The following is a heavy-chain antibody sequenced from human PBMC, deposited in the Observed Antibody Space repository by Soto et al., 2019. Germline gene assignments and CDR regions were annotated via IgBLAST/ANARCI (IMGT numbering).Heavy chain of an antibody. Sequence: QVQLVESGGGVAQPGRSLRLSCAASGFTFSTYGMHWVRQAPGKGLEWVAVIWYDGSNKYYADSVKGRFTISRDNSKNTLYLQMNSLRAEDTAVYYCARDSLQCSSTSCPYYYYGMDVWGQGTTVTVSS. CDR2: IWYDGSNK. V-gene: IGHV3-33*01. D-gene: IGHD2-2*01. CDR1: GFTFSTYG. J-gene: IGHJ6*02. CDR3: ARDSLQCSSTSCPYYYYGMDV.